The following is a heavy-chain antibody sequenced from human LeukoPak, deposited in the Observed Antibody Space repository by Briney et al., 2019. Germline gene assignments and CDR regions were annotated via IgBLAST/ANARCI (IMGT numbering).Heavy chain of an antibody. J-gene: IGHJ3*02. CDR1: GYTSTSPD. V-gene: IGHV1-8*01. CDR2: MNPRDNT. CDR3: ARYTQHYGFDI. Sequence: ASVKVSCKASGYTSTSPDINWVRQATGRGLEWLGWMNPRDNTGYAQKFQGRVTLTRDKSINTAYMELSSLRSEDSAVYYCARYTQHYGFDIWGQGTMVTVSA. D-gene: IGHD3-3*02.